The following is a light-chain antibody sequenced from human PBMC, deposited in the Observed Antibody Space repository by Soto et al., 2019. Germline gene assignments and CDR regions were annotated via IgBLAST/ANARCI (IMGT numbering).Light chain of an antibody. J-gene: IGLJ1*01. Sequence: QSVLTQPRSVSGSPGQSVTISCTGTSSDVGGYNYVSWYQQHPGKAPKLMIYDVSKRPSRVPDRFSGSKSGNTASLTISGLQAEDEADYYCCSYAGSYGFVFGTGTKLTVL. CDR3: CSYAGSYGFV. V-gene: IGLV2-11*01. CDR2: DVS. CDR1: SSDVGGYNY.